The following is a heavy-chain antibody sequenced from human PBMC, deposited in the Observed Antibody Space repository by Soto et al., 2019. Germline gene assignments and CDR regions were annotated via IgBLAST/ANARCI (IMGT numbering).Heavy chain of an antibody. Sequence: ASVKVSCKASGGTFSSYAISWVRQAPGQGLEWMGGIIPIFGTANYAQKFQGRVTITADKSTSTAYMELSSLRSEDTAVYYCARQRSSSSGGRSMDGWGQGTTVTVSS. V-gene: IGHV1-69*06. CDR3: ARQRSSSSGGRSMDG. CDR2: IIPIFGTA. CDR1: GGTFSSYA. D-gene: IGHD6-6*01. J-gene: IGHJ6*02.